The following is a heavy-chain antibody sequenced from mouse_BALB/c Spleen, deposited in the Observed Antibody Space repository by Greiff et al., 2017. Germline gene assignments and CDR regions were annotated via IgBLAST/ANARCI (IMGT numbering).Heavy chain of an antibody. V-gene: IGHV5-17*02. CDR2: ISSGSSTI. CDR1: GFTFSSFG. Sequence: EVKLMESGGGLVQPGGSRKLSCAASGFTFSSFGMHWVRQAPEKGLEWVAYISSGSSTIYYADTVKGRFIISRDNPKNTLFLQMTSLRSEDTAMYYCARFYRYDLWYFDYWGQGTTLTVSS. D-gene: IGHD2-14*01. CDR3: ARFYRYDLWYFDY. J-gene: IGHJ2*01.